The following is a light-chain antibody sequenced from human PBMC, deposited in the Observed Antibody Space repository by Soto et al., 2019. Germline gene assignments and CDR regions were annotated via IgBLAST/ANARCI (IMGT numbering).Light chain of an antibody. CDR3: AAWDDSLHGVV. CDR1: RSNIGSNT. V-gene: IGLV1-44*01. Sequence: QSVLTQSPSASGTPGQRVTICCSGSRSNIGSNTVNWYQHLPGTAPKLLIYRDNQRPSGVPDRFSGSNSGTSASLAISALQSEDEADYYCAAWDDSLHGVVFGGGTKLTVL. CDR2: RDN. J-gene: IGLJ2*01.